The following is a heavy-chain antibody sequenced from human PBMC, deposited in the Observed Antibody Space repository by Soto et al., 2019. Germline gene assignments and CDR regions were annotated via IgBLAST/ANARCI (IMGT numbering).Heavy chain of an antibody. D-gene: IGHD2-15*01. CDR3: ARGEDCSGGSCYSGWFDP. J-gene: IGHJ5*02. V-gene: IGHV1-69*13. Sequence: GASVNVSCKASGGTFSSYAISWVRQAPGQGLEWMGGIIPIFGTANYAQKFQGRVTITADESTSTAYMELSSLRSEDTAVYYCARGEDCSGGSCYSGWFDPWGQGTLVTVSS. CDR2: IIPIFGTA. CDR1: GGTFSSYA.